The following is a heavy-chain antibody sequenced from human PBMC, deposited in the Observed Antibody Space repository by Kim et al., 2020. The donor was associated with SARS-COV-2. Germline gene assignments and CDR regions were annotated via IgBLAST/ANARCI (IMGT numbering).Heavy chain of an antibody. D-gene: IGHD1-26*01. J-gene: IGHJ4*02. CDR2: NTGNP. V-gene: IGHV7-4-1*02. CDR3: ATSGGSDY. Sequence: NTGNPTYAHGFTGRFVFSMDTSDSTAYLQISSLKSEDTAVYYCATSGGSDYWGQGTLVTVSS.